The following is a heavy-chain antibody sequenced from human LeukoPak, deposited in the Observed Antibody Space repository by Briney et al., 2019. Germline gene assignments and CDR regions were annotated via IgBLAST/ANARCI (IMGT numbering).Heavy chain of an antibody. D-gene: IGHD2-8*02. Sequence: GGSLRLSCAASGFTFSSYSMNWVRQAPGKGLEWVSSISSSSSYIYYADSVKGRFTISRDNAKNSLYLQMNSLRAEDTAVYYCARKITGDAFDIWGQGTMVTVSS. CDR2: ISSSSSYI. CDR1: GFTFSSYS. V-gene: IGHV3-21*01. CDR3: ARKITGDAFDI. J-gene: IGHJ3*02.